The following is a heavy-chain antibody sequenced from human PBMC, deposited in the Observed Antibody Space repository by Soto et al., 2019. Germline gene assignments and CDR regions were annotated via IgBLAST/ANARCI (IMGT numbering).Heavy chain of an antibody. Sequence: VASVKVSCKASGYTFTSYDINWVRQATGQGLEWMGWMNPNSGNTGYAQKFQGRVTMTRNTSISTAYMELSSLRSEDTAVYYCARAMTHSGSYHYYYGMDVWGQGTTVTVSS. J-gene: IGHJ6*02. V-gene: IGHV1-8*01. CDR3: ARAMTHSGSYHYYYGMDV. CDR1: GYTFTSYD. D-gene: IGHD1-26*01. CDR2: MNPNSGNT.